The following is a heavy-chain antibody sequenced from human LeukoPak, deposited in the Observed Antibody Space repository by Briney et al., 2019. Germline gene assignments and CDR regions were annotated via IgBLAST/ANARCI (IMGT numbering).Heavy chain of an antibody. D-gene: IGHD3-16*01. CDR3: AREAFAGHALGD. J-gene: IGHJ4*02. CDR2: IYSNGNS. Sequence: LGGSLRLSCTATGFTVNSNYMTWVRQAPGKGLEWVSVIYSNGNSYYADSVKGRFTVSRDNSKNTINLQMNSLRAEDTAVYYCAREAFAGHALGDWGQGTLVTVSS. CDR1: GFTVNSNY. V-gene: IGHV3-53*01.